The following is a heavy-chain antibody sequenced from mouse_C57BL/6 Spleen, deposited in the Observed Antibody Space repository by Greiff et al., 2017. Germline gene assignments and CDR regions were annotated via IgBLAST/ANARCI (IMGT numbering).Heavy chain of an antibody. CDR1: GYTFTSYW. Sequence: QVQLQQPGAELVKPGASVKLSCKASGYTFTSYWMHWVKQRPGRGLEWIGRIDPNSGGTKYNEKFKSKATLTVDKPSSTAYMQLSSLTSEDSAVYYCARWGAFTTVVATDWYFDVWGTGTTVTVSS. CDR2: IDPNSGGT. D-gene: IGHD1-1*01. CDR3: ARWGAFTTVVATDWYFDV. J-gene: IGHJ1*03. V-gene: IGHV1-72*01.